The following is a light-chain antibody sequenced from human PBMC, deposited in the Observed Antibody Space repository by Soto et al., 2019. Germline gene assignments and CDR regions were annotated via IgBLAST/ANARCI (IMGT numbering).Light chain of an antibody. Sequence: EIVLTQSPGTLSLSPGERATLSCRASQSVSSSYLAWYQQKPGQAPRLLIYGASSRATGIPDRFSGSGSGTDFTLTITKLEPEDFAVYYCQLYGSSSFGPGTKVDIK. CDR1: QSVSSSY. V-gene: IGKV3-20*01. CDR3: QLYGSSS. CDR2: GAS. J-gene: IGKJ3*01.